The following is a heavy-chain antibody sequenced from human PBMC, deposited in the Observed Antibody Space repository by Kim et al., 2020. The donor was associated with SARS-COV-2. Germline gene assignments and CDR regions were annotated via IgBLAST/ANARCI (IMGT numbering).Heavy chain of an antibody. CDR1: GGSISSSSYY. J-gene: IGHJ4*02. Sequence: SETLSLTCTVSGGSISSSSYYWGWIRQPPGKGLEWIGSIYYSGSTYYNPSLKSRVTISVDTSKNQFSLKLSSVTAADTAVYYCARLGIPRNMVRGVRGSGVYWGQGTLVTVSS. D-gene: IGHD3-10*01. V-gene: IGHV4-39*01. CDR2: IYYSGST. CDR3: ARLGIPRNMVRGVRGSGVY.